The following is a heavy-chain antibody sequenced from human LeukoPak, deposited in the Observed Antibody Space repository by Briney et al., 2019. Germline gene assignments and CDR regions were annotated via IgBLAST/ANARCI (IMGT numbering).Heavy chain of an antibody. CDR3: ARDRAQYYDFWSGSPYFDY. D-gene: IGHD3-3*01. CDR2: IIPILGIA. V-gene: IGHV1-69*04. J-gene: IGHJ4*02. CDR1: GGTFSSYT. Sequence: GASVKVSCKASGGTFSSYTISWVRQAPGQGLEWMGRIIPILGIANYAQKFQGRVTITADKSTSTAYMELSSLRSEDTAVYYCARDRAQYYDFWSGSPYFDYWGQGTLVTVSS.